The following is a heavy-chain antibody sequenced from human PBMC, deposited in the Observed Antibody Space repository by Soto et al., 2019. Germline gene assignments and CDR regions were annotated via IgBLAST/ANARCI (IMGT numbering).Heavy chain of an antibody. CDR1: GFTFSSYA. V-gene: IGHV3-23*01. D-gene: IGHD2-15*01. J-gene: IGHJ4*02. CDR2: ISGSGGST. CDR3: AKAVVVAGLTC. Sequence: GXSLRLSGAASGFTFSSYAMSWVFQAPGKGLEWVSAISGSGGSTYYADSVKGRFTISRDNSKNTLYLQMNSLRAEDTAVYYCAKAVVVAGLTCWGQGTLVTVSS.